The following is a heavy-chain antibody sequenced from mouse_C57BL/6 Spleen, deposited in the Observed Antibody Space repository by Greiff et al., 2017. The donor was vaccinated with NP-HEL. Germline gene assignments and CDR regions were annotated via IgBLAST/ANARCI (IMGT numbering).Heavy chain of an antibody. Sequence: QVQLQQPGAELVMPGASVKLSCKASGYTFTSYWMHWVKQRPGQGLEWIGEIDPSDSYTNYNQKFKGKSTLTVDKSSSTAYMQLSSLTSEDSAVYYGAREGYSNSSRAMDYWGQGTSVTVSS. CDR2: IDPSDSYT. D-gene: IGHD2-5*01. CDR3: AREGYSNSSRAMDY. CDR1: GYTFTSYW. J-gene: IGHJ4*01. V-gene: IGHV1-69*01.